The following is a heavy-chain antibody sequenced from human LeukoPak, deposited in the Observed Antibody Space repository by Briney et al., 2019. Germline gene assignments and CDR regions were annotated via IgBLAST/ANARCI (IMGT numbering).Heavy chain of an antibody. V-gene: IGHV3-23*01. Sequence: GGSLRLSCAASGFTFSSYAMSWVRQAPGKGLEWVSAISGSGGSTYYADSVKGRFTISRDNSKNTLYLQMNSLRAEDTAVYYCAKDPGGYKNYYYYGMDVWGQGTTVTVSS. CDR2: ISGSGGST. J-gene: IGHJ6*02. CDR1: GFTFSSYA. CDR3: AKDPGGYKNYYYYGMDV. D-gene: IGHD6-25*01.